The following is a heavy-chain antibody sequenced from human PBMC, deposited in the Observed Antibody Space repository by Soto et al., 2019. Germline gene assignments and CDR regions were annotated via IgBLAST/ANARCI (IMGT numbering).Heavy chain of an antibody. CDR1: GGSTSSDNY. D-gene: IGHD3-3*02. V-gene: IGHV4-30-4*01. Sequence: SETLSLTCTVSGGSTSSDNYWSWIRQPPGKGLEWIGHIYYSGNTDYNPSLKSRLAISIDTSKNQFSLKLGSVAAADTAVYFCARYGISYYSGMDVWGQGTTVTVSS. CDR3: ARYGISYYSGMDV. J-gene: IGHJ6*02. CDR2: IYYSGNT.